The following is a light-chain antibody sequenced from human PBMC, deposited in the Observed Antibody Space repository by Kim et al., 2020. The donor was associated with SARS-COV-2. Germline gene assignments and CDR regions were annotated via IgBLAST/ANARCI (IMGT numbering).Light chain of an antibody. Sequence: QSALTQPASVSGSPGQSITISCTGTSSDVGGYNYVSWYQQHPGKAPKLMIYDVINRPSGVSNRFSGSKSGNTASLTISGLQAEDEADYYCTSFTTFTTLVVFGGGTQLTVL. V-gene: IGLV2-14*03. CDR3: TSFTTFTTLVV. CDR2: DVI. J-gene: IGLJ2*01. CDR1: SSDVGGYNY.